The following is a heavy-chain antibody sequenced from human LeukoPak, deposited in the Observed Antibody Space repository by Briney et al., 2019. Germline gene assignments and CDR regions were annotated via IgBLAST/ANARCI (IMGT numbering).Heavy chain of an antibody. CDR2: IYPGDSDT. Sequence: GESLKISCKGSGYSFINYWIGWVRQMPGKGLEWMGIIYPGDSDTRYSPSFQGQVTISADKSISTAYLQWSSLRASDTAMYYCARPLTGSSSDAFDIWGQGTMVTVSS. D-gene: IGHD6-13*01. CDR3: ARPLTGSSSDAFDI. CDR1: GYSFINYW. V-gene: IGHV5-51*01. J-gene: IGHJ3*02.